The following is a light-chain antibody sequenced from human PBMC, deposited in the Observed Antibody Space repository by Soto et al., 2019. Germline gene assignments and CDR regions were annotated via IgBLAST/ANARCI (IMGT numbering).Light chain of an antibody. CDR3: LLSYSGAPYYV. CDR2: DTS. CDR1: TGAVTSGHY. J-gene: IGLJ1*01. Sequence: QAVVTQEPSLTVSPGGTVTLTCGSSTGAVTSGHYPYWFQQKPGQAPRTLIYDTSNKHSWTPARFSGSLLGGKAALTISGAQPEDEAEYCCLLSYSGAPYYVFGTGTKLTVL. V-gene: IGLV7-46*01.